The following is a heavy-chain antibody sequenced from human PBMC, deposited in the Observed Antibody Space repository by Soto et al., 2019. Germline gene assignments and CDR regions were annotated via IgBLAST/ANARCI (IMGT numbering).Heavy chain of an antibody. J-gene: IGHJ6*02. Sequence: ASVKVSCKASGYTFTSYGISWVRQAPGQGLEWMGWISAYNGNTNYAQKLQGRVTMTTATSTSTAYMELRSLRSDDTAVYYCARGKRYCSSTSCYTTDYYYYGMDVWGQGTTVTVSS. V-gene: IGHV1-18*04. D-gene: IGHD2-2*02. CDR3: ARGKRYCSSTSCYTTDYYYYGMDV. CDR2: ISAYNGNT. CDR1: GYTFTSYG.